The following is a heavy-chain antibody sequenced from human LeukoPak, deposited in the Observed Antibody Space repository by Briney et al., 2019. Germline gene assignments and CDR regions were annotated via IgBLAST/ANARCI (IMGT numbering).Heavy chain of an antibody. D-gene: IGHD6-19*01. V-gene: IGHV3-73*01. CDR1: GFTFSGSA. Sequence: GGSLKLSCAASGFTFSGSAMHWVRQASGKGLEWIGRIRSKVNNYATAYAASVKDRFTISRDDSRNTAYLQMNSLKTEDTAVYYGTTHYSSGPPGYWVQGTLVTVSS. CDR2: IRSKVNNYAT. CDR3: TTHYSSGPPGY. J-gene: IGHJ4*02.